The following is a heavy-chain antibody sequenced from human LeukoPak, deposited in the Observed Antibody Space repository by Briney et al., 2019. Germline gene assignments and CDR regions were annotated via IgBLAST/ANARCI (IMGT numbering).Heavy chain of an antibody. CDR3: ARPSDSSGYYYYYYMDV. J-gene: IGHJ6*03. CDR1: GATFSSYA. CDR2: IIPIFGTA. D-gene: IGHD3-22*01. V-gene: IGHV1-69*05. Sequence: SVKVSCKASGATFSSYAISWVRQAPGQGLEWMGGIIPIFGTANYAQKFQGRVTITTDESTSTAYMELSSLRSEDTAVYYCARPSDSSGYYYYYYMDVWGKGTTVTVSS.